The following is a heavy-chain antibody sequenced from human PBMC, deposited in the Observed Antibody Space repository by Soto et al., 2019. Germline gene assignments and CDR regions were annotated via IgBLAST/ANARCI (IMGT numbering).Heavy chain of an antibody. V-gene: IGHV1-2*02. Sequence: ASVKVSCKVSGYTFTGYYMHWVRQAPGQGLEWMGWINPNRGGTNYAQKFQGRVTMTRDTSISKAYMELSRLRSDHTSVYYCARGGGIQLWTSDYWRQGTLVTVSS. CDR1: GYTFTGYY. D-gene: IGHD5-18*01. CDR3: ARGGGIQLWTSDY. J-gene: IGHJ4*02. CDR2: INPNRGGT.